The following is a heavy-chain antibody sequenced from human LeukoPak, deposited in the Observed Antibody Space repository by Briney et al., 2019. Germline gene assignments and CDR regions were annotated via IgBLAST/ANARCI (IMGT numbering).Heavy chain of an antibody. J-gene: IGHJ4*02. CDR3: AKLSPWRYYDSSGYGYYSDY. Sequence: GGSLRLSCAASGFTFSSYGMHWVRQAPGKGLEWVAVISDDGYNEYYADSVRGRFTISRDNSKNTLYLQMNGLRPEDTAVYYCAKLSPWRYYDSSGYGYYSDYWGQGSLVTVSS. D-gene: IGHD3-22*01. CDR2: ISDDGYNE. V-gene: IGHV3-30*18. CDR1: GFTFSSYG.